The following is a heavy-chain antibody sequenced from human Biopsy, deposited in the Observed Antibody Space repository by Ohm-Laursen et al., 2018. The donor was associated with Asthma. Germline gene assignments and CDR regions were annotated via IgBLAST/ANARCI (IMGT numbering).Heavy chain of an antibody. J-gene: IGHJ4*02. Sequence: SLRLSCAASGFTFSSYGMNWVRQAPGKGLEWVSGISWNSGSIGYADSVKGRFTISRDNAKNSLYLQMNSLRAEDTALYYCAKGEWELLEANFDYWGQGTLVTVSS. CDR2: ISWNSGSI. V-gene: IGHV3-9*01. CDR1: GFTFSSYG. CDR3: AKGEWELLEANFDY. D-gene: IGHD1-26*01.